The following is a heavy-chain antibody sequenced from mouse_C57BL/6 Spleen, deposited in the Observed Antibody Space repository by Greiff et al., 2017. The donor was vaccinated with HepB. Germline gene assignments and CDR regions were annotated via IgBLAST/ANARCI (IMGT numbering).Heavy chain of an antibody. CDR3: AREGLLLGYFDY. CDR2: INPGNGGT. D-gene: IGHD2-3*01. V-gene: IGHV1-54*01. Sequence: VQLQQSGAELVRPGTSVKVSCKASGYAFTNYLIEWVKQRPGQGLEWIGVINPGNGGTNYNEKFKGKATLTADKSSSTAYMQLSSMTSEDSAVYFCAREGLLLGYFDYWGQGTTLTVSS. CDR1: GYAFTNYL. J-gene: IGHJ2*01.